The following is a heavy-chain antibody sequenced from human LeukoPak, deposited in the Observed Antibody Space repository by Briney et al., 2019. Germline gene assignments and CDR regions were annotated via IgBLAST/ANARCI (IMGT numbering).Heavy chain of an antibody. J-gene: IGHJ4*02. Sequence: GGSLRLSCAASGFTFGNAWMSWVRQAPGKGLEWVGRIKSKTDGGTTDYAAPVKGRFTISRDDSKNTLYLQMNSLKTEDTAVYYCTTEIRKRAVLRYFDGDRFDYWGQGTLVTVSS. CDR3: TTEIRKRAVLRYFDGDRFDY. D-gene: IGHD3-9*01. CDR2: IKSKTDGGTT. V-gene: IGHV3-15*01. CDR1: GFTFGNAW.